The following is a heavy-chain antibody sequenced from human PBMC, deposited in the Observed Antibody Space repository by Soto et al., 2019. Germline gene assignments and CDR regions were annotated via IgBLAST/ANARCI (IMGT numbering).Heavy chain of an antibody. CDR1: GFTFSSYN. V-gene: IGHV3-48*01. CDR3: ARDSRNYYYYMDV. Sequence: EVQQVESGGGLVQPGGSLRLSCAASGFTFSSYNRNWVRQAPGKGLEWISDISLSSSTIFYADSVKGRFTISRDNAKNSLYLQRNSLRAEDTAVYYCARDSRNYYYYMDVWGKGTTVTVSS. J-gene: IGHJ6*03. CDR2: ISLSSSTI.